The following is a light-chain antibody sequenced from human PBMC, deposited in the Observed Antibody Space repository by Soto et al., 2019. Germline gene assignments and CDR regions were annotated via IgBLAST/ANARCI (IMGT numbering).Light chain of an antibody. V-gene: IGKV3-20*01. Sequence: EIVLTQSPGPLSLSPGERATLSCRASQSVANNYLAWYQQKPGQAPRFLMYDASSRATGIPDRFSGSGSGTDFTLTISRLEPEDFAVYYCEQYCSTPLTFGGGTKVEIK. CDR1: QSVANNY. CDR3: EQYCSTPLT. J-gene: IGKJ4*01. CDR2: DAS.